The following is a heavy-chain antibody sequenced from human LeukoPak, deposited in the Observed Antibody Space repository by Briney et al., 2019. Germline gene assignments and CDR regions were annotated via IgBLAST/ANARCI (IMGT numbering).Heavy chain of an antibody. J-gene: IGHJ3*02. V-gene: IGHV3-21*01. CDR1: GFTFSSYN. Sequence: GGSLRLSCAASGFTFSSYNMNWVRQAPGKGLEWVSSISRSGSYIYYADSVKGRFTISRDNARNSLFLQVNSLRAEDTAVFYCARDCGSHDAFDIWGHGTMVTVSS. CDR2: ISRSGSYI. D-gene: IGHD1-26*01. CDR3: ARDCGSHDAFDI.